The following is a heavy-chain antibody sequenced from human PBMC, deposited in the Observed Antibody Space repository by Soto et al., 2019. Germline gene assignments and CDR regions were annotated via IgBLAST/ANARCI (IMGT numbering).Heavy chain of an antibody. D-gene: IGHD4-17*01. CDR1: GGSFSRYY. Sequence: SETLSLTCAVYGGSFSRYYWSWIRQPPGKGLEWIGEVNHSGSTNYNPSLKSRVTISVDTSKNQFSLKLSSVTAADTAVYYCARAKRGTNPDYGGNFEYWGQGTLVTVS. J-gene: IGHJ4*02. CDR3: ARAKRGTNPDYGGNFEY. V-gene: IGHV4-34*01. CDR2: VNHSGST.